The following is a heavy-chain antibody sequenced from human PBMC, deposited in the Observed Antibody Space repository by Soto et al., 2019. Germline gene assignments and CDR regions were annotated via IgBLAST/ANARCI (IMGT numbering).Heavy chain of an antibody. CDR2: IIPIFGTA. Sequence: QVQLVQSGAEVKKPGSSVKVSCKASGGTFSSYAISWVRQAPGQGLEWMGGIIPIFGTANYAQKFQGRVTITADKSTSTAYMELSSLRAEDTAVYYCARSTKRYCSGGSCYSFGFDYWGQGTLVTVSS. CDR1: GGTFSSYA. J-gene: IGHJ4*02. CDR3: ARSTKRYCSGGSCYSFGFDY. D-gene: IGHD2-15*01. V-gene: IGHV1-69*06.